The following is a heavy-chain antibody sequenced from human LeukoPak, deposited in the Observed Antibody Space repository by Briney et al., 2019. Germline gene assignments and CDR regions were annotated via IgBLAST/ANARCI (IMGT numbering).Heavy chain of an antibody. J-gene: IGHJ6*02. D-gene: IGHD6-19*01. CDR3: ARLKGIAVAGTDYGMDV. Sequence: GESLKISCKGSGYRFTSYWIGWVRQMPGKGLEWMGIIYPGDSDTRYSPSFQGQVTISADKSISTAYLQWSSLKASDTAMYYCARLKGIAVAGTDYGMDVWGQGTTVTVSS. V-gene: IGHV5-51*01. CDR1: GYRFTSYW. CDR2: IYPGDSDT.